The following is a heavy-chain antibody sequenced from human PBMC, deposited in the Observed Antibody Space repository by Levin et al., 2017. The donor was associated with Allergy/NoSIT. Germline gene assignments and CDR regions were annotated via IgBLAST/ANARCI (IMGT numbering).Heavy chain of an antibody. J-gene: IGHJ4*02. CDR1: GFSFSTYA. V-gene: IGHV3-23*01. CDR2: ITYGGYTT. D-gene: IGHD3-22*01. CDR3: AKRDNERSGYFFDY. Sequence: GESLKISCAASGFSFSTYAMTWVRQAPGKGLEWVSTITYGGYTTYYADSVKGRFTISRDNSKNTLYLQMNSLRAEDTAIYYCAKRDNERSGYFFDYWGQGILVTVSS.